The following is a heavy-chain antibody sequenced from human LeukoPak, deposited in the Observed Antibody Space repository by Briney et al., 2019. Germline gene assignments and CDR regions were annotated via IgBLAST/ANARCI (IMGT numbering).Heavy chain of an antibody. Sequence: GRSLRLSCAASGFTFSSYAMHWVRQAPGKGLEWVAVISYDGSNKYYADSVKGRFTISRDNSKNTLYLQMNSLRAEDTAVYYCAKAGIVVVVAAGAFDIWGQGTMVTVSS. V-gene: IGHV3-30*04. J-gene: IGHJ3*02. D-gene: IGHD2-15*01. CDR3: AKAGIVVVVAAGAFDI. CDR2: ISYDGSNK. CDR1: GFTFSSYA.